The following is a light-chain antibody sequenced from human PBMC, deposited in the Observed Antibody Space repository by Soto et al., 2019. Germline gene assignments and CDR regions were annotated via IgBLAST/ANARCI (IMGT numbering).Light chain of an antibody. Sequence: IPLTQSPSSLSASVGDRVTISCRASQDIGNYLAWYQQKPGEAPNLLIYDASTLQSGVPLRFGGSGSGTDFTLTISSLQPEDFVTYYCQQLNKAPFTFGQGTRLEIK. CDR3: QQLNKAPFT. CDR1: QDIGNY. CDR2: DAS. J-gene: IGKJ5*01. V-gene: IGKV1-9*01.